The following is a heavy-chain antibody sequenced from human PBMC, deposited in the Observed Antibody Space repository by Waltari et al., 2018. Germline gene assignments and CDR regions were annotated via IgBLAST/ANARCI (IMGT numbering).Heavy chain of an antibody. V-gene: IGHV5-10-1*01. D-gene: IGHD1-1*01. J-gene: IGHJ4*02. CDR1: GYSFTSNW. Sequence: EVQLVQSGAEVKKPGDSLSISWKASGYSFTSNWLSWVRQMPGKGLEWMGKIVPRDSYTNYSPSFQGHVTFSVDKSISTAYLQWHSLRASDTAMYYCARRTDPGTYFDYWGQGALVTVSS. CDR2: IVPRDSYT. CDR3: ARRTDPGTYFDY.